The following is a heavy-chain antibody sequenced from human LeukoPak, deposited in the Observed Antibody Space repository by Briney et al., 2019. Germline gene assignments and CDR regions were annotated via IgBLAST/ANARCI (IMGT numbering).Heavy chain of an antibody. CDR1: GFTFSNYA. J-gene: IGHJ4*02. D-gene: IGHD3-9*01. CDR3: AKWGDYDVLTGYYVTDY. CDR2: ITGGGSGI. V-gene: IGHV3-23*01. Sequence: GASLRLSCAASGFTFSNYAMSWVRQAPGKGLEWVSAITGGGSGIYYADSMKSRFTISRDNSKNTLYLQINSLRAEDTAVYYCAKWGDYDVLTGYYVTDYWGQGTLVTVSS.